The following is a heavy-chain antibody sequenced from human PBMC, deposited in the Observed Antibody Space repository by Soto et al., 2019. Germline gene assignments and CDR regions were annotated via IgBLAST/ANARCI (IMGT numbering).Heavy chain of an antibody. Sequence: EVQLLESGGGLVQPGGSLRLSCAASGFTFSSYAMSWVRQAPGKGLEWVSAISGSGGSTYYADSVKGRFTISRDNSKNSLYQQMNSLRAEDTAVYYCAKDKLLWFGEFDDAFDIWGQGTMVTVSS. V-gene: IGHV3-23*01. CDR1: GFTFSSYA. CDR3: AKDKLLWFGEFDDAFDI. J-gene: IGHJ3*02. D-gene: IGHD3-10*01. CDR2: ISGSGGST.